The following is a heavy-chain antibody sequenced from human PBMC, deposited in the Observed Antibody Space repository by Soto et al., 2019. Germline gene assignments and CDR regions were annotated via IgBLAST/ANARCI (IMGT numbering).Heavy chain of an antibody. Sequence: PGGSLRLSCVVSGFTVSSNYMSWVRQAPGKGLEWVSIIYSGGSTFYADSVKGRFTISRDNSKNTLFLQMNSLRDDDTAVYYCARDISRGDYVCAKYQPRFDYWCEGP. CDR1: GFTVSSNY. V-gene: IGHV3-66*01. CDR3: ARDISRGDYVCAKYQPRFDY. D-gene: IGHD3-16*01. J-gene: IGHJ4*02. CDR2: IYSGGST.